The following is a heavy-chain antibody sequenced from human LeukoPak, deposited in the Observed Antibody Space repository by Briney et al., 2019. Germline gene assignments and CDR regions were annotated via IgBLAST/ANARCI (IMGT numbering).Heavy chain of an antibody. CDR1: GFTFSSYS. CDR2: ISGSGVFT. V-gene: IGHV3-23*01. Sequence: GGSLRLSCAASGFTFSSYSMTWVRQAPGKGLEWVSSISGSGVFTRYADSVEGRFTISRDKSENTLYLQMNSLSGEDTAVYYCLRGGYRSTWENWGQGTLVTVSS. D-gene: IGHD5-12*01. CDR3: LRGGYRSTWEN. J-gene: IGHJ4*02.